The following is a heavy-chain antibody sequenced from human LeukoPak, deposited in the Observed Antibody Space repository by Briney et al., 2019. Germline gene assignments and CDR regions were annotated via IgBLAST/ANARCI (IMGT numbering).Heavy chain of an antibody. CDR2: IYSGGST. CDR3: AKGLSGRIAAAESFDY. D-gene: IGHD6-13*01. V-gene: IGHV3-66*01. Sequence: PGGSLRLSCAASGFTVSSNYMSWVRQAPGKGLEWVSVIYSGGSTYYADSVKGRFTISRDNSKNTLYLQMNSLRAEDTAVYYCAKGLSGRIAAAESFDYWGQGTLVTVSS. CDR1: GFTVSSNY. J-gene: IGHJ4*02.